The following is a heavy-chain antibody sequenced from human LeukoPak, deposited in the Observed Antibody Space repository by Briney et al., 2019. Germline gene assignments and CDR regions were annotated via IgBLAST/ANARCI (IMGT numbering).Heavy chain of an antibody. CDR2: ISYDGSNK. CDR1: GFTFSNYA. CDR3: AKDDAWGRYKD. V-gene: IGHV3-30*04. Sequence: GGSLRLSCEASGFTFSNYAMHWVRQAPGKGLEWVAVISYDGSNKYYADSVKGRFTISRDNSKNTVSLQMNSLRGDDTAVYYCAKDDAWGRYKDWGQGTLVTVSS. J-gene: IGHJ1*01. D-gene: IGHD3-16*01.